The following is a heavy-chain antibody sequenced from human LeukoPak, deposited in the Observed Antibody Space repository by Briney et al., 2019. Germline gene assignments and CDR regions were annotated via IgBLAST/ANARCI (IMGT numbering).Heavy chain of an antibody. CDR3: ARDQGITTPPSYYYYGMDV. Sequence: ASVKVSCKASGGTFSSYAISWVRQAPGQGLEWMGGTIPYLGIANYAQKFQGRVKITADKSTSTACMELSSLRSEDTAVYYCARDQGITTPPSYYYYGMDVWGQGTTVTVSS. CDR1: GGTFSSYA. CDR2: TIPYLGIA. J-gene: IGHJ6*02. D-gene: IGHD3-3*01. V-gene: IGHV1-69*04.